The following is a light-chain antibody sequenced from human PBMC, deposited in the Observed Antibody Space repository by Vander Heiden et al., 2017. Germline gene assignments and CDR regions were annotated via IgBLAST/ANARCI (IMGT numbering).Light chain of an antibody. CDR3: QQYSDSLRT. CDR2: GAS. V-gene: IGKV3-20*01. J-gene: IGKJ1*01. CDR1: QSISSTY. Sequence: EIVLTQSPGTLSLSPGERATHSCRASQSISSTYLAWYQQKPGQAPRLLIYGASSRATGIPDRFSGSGSGTDFTLTISRLEPDDFAVFYCQQYSDSLRTFGQGTKVEIK.